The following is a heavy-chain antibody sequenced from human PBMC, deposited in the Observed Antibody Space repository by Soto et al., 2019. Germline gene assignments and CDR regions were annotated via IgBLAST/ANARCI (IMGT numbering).Heavy chain of an antibody. CDR1: GFTFSSYG. Sequence: GGSLRLSCAASGFTFSSYGMHWVRQAPGKGLEWVAVISYDGSNKYYADSVKGRFTISRDNSKNTLYLQMNSLRAEDTAVYYCGRSSGWELPDYFDYWGQGTLVTVSS. CDR3: GRSSGWELPDYFDY. D-gene: IGHD1-26*01. J-gene: IGHJ4*02. V-gene: IGHV3-30*03. CDR2: ISYDGSNK.